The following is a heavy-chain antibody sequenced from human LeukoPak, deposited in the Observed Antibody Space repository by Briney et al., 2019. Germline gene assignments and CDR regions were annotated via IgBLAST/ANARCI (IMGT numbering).Heavy chain of an antibody. V-gene: IGHV3-30-3*01. CDR2: ISYDGSNK. Sequence: GGSLRLSCAASGFTFSSYAMHWVRQAPGKGLEWVAVISYDGSNKYYADSVKGRFTISRDNSKNTLYLQMNSLRADDTAVYYCICYYYYGMDVWGQGTTVTVSS. CDR3: ICYYYYGMDV. J-gene: IGHJ6*02. D-gene: IGHD3-3*02. CDR1: GFTFSSYA.